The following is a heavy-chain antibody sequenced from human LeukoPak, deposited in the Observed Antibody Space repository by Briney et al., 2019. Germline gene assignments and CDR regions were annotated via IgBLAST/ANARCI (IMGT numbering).Heavy chain of an antibody. Sequence: SETLSLTCSVSGYSFTSGHYWGWIRQPPGKGLEWIANIYHTGSAHYNPSPKSRVTISVDTSKNQFSLKLSSVTAADTAVYYCARYCTSTTCNYWGQGTLVTVSS. CDR3: ARYCTSTTCNY. V-gene: IGHV4-38-2*01. D-gene: IGHD2-2*01. CDR1: GYSFTSGHY. J-gene: IGHJ4*02. CDR2: IYHTGSA.